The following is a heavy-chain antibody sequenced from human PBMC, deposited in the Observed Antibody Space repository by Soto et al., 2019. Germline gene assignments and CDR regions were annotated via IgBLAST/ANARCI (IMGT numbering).Heavy chain of an antibody. V-gene: IGHV1-8*01. CDR2: MNPDSGHA. CDR1: GYTFTNSD. D-gene: IGHD2-15*01. J-gene: IGHJ4*02. Sequence: ASVKVSCKASGYTFTNSDINWVRQAPGQGLEWMGWMNPDSGHAAYAQKFQGRVTLTTSTSTSAVYMEMRSLGSEDTAVYYCARRPHCSGGICYYGLDNWGQGTLVTVSS. CDR3: ARRPHCSGGICYYGLDN.